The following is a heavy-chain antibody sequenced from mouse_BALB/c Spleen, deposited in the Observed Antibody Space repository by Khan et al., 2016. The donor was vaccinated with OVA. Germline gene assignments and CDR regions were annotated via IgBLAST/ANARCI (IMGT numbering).Heavy chain of an antibody. J-gene: IGHJ4*01. CDR2: INTFTGEP. D-gene: IGHD2-12*01. V-gene: IGHV9-3-1*01. CDR3: ARPPYFSYSLDH. CDR1: GYTFTNYG. Sequence: QIQLVQSGPEMKKPGETVKISCKASGYTFTNYGMNWVKQSPGKALKWMGWINTFTGEPTYADDFKGRFAFSLETSASTAYLQINNLENEDTATYFCARPPYFSYSLDHWGQGTPVTVSS.